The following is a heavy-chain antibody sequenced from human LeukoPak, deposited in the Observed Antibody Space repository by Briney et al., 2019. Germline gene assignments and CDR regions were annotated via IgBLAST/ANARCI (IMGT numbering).Heavy chain of an antibody. D-gene: IGHD1-14*01. CDR3: ARVEPHRWFDP. CDR1: GFTVSSNY. CDR2: IYSGGST. V-gene: IGHV3-53*01. J-gene: IGHJ5*02. Sequence: PGGSLRLSCAASGFTVSSNYMMWVRQAPGQGLEWVSVIYSGGSTYYADSVKGRFTISRDNSKNTLYLQMNSLRAEDTAVYYCARVEPHRWFDPWGQGTLVTVSS.